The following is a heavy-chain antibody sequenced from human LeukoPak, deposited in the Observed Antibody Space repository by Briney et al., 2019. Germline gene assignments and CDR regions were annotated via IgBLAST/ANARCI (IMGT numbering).Heavy chain of an antibody. CDR1: GGSFSGYY. CDR2: INHSGST. D-gene: IGHD5-12*01. Sequence: KPSETLSLTCAVYGGSFSGYYWSWIRQPPGKGLEWIGEINHSGSTNYNPSLKSRVTISVDTSKNQFSLKLSSVTAADTAVYYCARWVSGGYDLPYYYYGMDVWAKGPRSPSP. J-gene: IGHJ6*02. V-gene: IGHV4-34*01. CDR3: ARWVSGGYDLPYYYYGMDV.